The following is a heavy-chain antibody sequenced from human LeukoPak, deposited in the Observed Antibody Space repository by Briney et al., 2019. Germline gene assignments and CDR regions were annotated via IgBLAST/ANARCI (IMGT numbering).Heavy chain of an antibody. CDR2: ISGSGDST. CDR3: AKTRPLDSSSWSHGDY. V-gene: IGHV3-23*01. Sequence: GGSLRLSCAVSGLTFSSSWMDWVRQAPGKGLEWVSAISGSGDSTYYGDSVKGRFTISRDNSKNTLYLQMNSLRAEDTAVYYCAKTRPLDSSSWSHGDYWGQGTLVTVSS. J-gene: IGHJ4*02. D-gene: IGHD6-13*01. CDR1: GLTFSSSW.